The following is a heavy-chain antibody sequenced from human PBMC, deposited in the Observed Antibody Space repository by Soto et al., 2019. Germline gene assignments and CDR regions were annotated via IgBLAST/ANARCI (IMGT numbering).Heavy chain of an antibody. CDR3: ARVDGFYYYYMDV. CDR2: IYYSGST. V-gene: IGHV4-59*01. CDR1: GGSISSYC. J-gene: IGHJ6*03. Sequence: PSETLSLTCTVSGGSISSYCWSWIRQPPGKGLEWIGYIYYSGSTNYNPSLKSRVTISVDTSKNQFSLKLSSVTAADTAVYYCARVDGFYYYYMDVWGKGTTVTVSS.